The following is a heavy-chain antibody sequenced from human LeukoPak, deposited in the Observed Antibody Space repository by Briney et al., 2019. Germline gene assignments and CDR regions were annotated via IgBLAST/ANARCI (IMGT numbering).Heavy chain of an antibody. CDR2: IYYSGST. J-gene: IGHJ4*02. CDR1: GGPISSSSYY. CDR3: ASPGGYCSGGSCYEGCCFDY. V-gene: IGHV4-39*01. D-gene: IGHD2-15*01. Sequence: SETPSLTCTVSGGPISSSSYYWGWIRQPPGKGLEWIGSIYYSGSTYYNPSLKSRVTISVDTSKNQFSLKLSSVTAADTAVYYCASPGGYCSGGSCYEGCCFDYWGQGTLVTVSS.